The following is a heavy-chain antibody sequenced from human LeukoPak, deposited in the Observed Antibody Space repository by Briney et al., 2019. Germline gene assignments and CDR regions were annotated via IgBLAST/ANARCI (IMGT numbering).Heavy chain of an antibody. V-gene: IGHV3-23*01. CDR1: GLIFSNYA. CDR3: AKDYSDSRVADVFFEY. D-gene: IGHD2-15*01. Sequence: GGSLSLSYAASGLIFSNYAMRWVRQAPGKGLEWVAGITSGFTPHYADSVKGRFTISRDNSKNKFHLQMNSLRAEDTAVYYCAKDYSDSRVADVFFEYWGQGTLVTVSS. CDR2: ITSGFTP. J-gene: IGHJ4*02.